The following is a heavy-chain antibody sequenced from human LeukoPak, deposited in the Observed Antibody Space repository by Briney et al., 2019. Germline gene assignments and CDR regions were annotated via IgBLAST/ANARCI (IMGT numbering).Heavy chain of an antibody. CDR3: ARVPHGETTFGVVLYHFDP. Sequence: SETLSLTCTVSDYSIRNGYYWGWIRQPPGKGLECIGNIYGSGSTFYNRSLKRRVTISVYTSKKQFCLMLNSVMPADPALYYCARVPHGETTFGVVLYHFDPWGQGTLVTVSS. CDR2: IYGSGST. CDR1: DYSIRNGYY. D-gene: IGHD3-3*01. V-gene: IGHV4-38-2*02. J-gene: IGHJ5*02.